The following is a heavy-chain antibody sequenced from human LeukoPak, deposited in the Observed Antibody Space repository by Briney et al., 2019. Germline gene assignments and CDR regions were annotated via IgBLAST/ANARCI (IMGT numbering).Heavy chain of an antibody. Sequence: SETLSLTCTVSGGSISSYYWSWIRQPPGKGLEWIGYIYYSGSTNYNPFLKSRVTISVDTSKNQFSLKLSSVTAADTAVYYCARERVAVAGRTFDYWGQGTLVTVSS. V-gene: IGHV4-59*01. D-gene: IGHD6-19*01. CDR1: GGSISSYY. CDR2: IYYSGST. CDR3: ARERVAVAGRTFDY. J-gene: IGHJ4*02.